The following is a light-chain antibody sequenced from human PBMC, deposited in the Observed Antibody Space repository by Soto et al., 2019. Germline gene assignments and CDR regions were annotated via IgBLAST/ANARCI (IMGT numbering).Light chain of an antibody. Sequence: QSALSQPASVSGSPGQSVTISCTGTSSDVGRYNLVSWYQHHPGKAPKLMIFEVSNRPSGVSNRFSGSKSGNTASLTISGLQAEDEADYYCCTSYEGGGKYVFGTGTKVTVL. V-gene: IGLV2-23*02. CDR2: EVS. J-gene: IGLJ1*01. CDR3: CTSYEGGGKYV. CDR1: SSDVGRYNL.